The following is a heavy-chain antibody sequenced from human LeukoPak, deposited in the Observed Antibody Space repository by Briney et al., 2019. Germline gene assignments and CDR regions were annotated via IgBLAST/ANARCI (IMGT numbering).Heavy chain of an antibody. J-gene: IGHJ4*02. CDR1: GFTFSSYS. V-gene: IGHV3-48*01. CDR3: ARDGRAFGGVIVMRY. Sequence: PGVSLRLSCAASGFTFSSYSMNWVRQAPGKGLEWVSYISSSSSTIYYADSVKGRFTISRDNAKNSLYLQMNSPRAEDTAVYYCARDGRAFGGVIVMRYWGQGTLVTVSS. D-gene: IGHD3-16*02. CDR2: ISSSSSTI.